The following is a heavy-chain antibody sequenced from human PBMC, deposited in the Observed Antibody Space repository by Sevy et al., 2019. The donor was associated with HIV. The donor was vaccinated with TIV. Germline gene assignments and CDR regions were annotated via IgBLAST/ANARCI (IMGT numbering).Heavy chain of an antibody. CDR2: ISYDGSNK. D-gene: IGHD1-26*01. CDR1: GFTFSSYA. Sequence: GGSLRLSCAASGFTFSSYAMHWVRQAPGKGLEWVAVISYDGSNKYYADSVEGLFTISRDNSKNTLYLQMNSLGAEDTAVYYCARDRGGSYWEGFDYWGQGTLVTVSS. V-gene: IGHV3-30-3*01. CDR3: ARDRGGSYWEGFDY. J-gene: IGHJ4*02.